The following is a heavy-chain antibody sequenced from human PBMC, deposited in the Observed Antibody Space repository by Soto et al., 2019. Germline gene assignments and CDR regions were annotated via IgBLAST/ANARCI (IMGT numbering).Heavy chain of an antibody. CDR1: GYSFTSYW. CDR2: IYPGDSDT. J-gene: IGHJ4*02. D-gene: IGHD2-15*01. Sequence: PVESLKISCNGSGYSFTSYWIGWVRQLPGTGLEWMGIIYPGDSDTRYSPSFQGQVTISADKSISTAYLQWGSLKASDTAMYYCARPDCSGGSCYPYYFDYWGQGTLVTVSS. CDR3: ARPDCSGGSCYPYYFDY. V-gene: IGHV5-51*01.